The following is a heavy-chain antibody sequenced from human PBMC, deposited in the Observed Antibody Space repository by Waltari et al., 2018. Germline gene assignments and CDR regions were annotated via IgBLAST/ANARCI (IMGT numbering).Heavy chain of an antibody. Sequence: QVQLVQSGAEVKKPGASVKVSCKVSGYTLTELSMHWVRQAPGKGLEWMGGFDPEDGETIYAQKFQGRVTMTEDTSTDTAYMELSSLRTEDTAVYYCATVGDFWTQLTAHWFDPWGQGTLVTVSS. V-gene: IGHV1-24*01. CDR2: FDPEDGET. D-gene: IGHD3-3*01. CDR1: GYTLTELS. CDR3: ATVGDFWTQLTAHWFDP. J-gene: IGHJ5*02.